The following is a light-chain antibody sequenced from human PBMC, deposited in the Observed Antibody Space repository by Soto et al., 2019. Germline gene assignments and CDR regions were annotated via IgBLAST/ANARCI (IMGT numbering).Light chain of an antibody. CDR2: GAS. CDR3: QQYYNWPLA. V-gene: IGKV3-15*01. CDR1: QSVGSK. Sequence: IAMTQTPATLSVSPGERATLSCRASQSVGSKLAWYQQKPGQAPRLLIYGASSRASGIPARFSGSGSGTEFTLTISSLQSEDFAVYYCQQYYNWPLAFGGGTKVDIK. J-gene: IGKJ4*01.